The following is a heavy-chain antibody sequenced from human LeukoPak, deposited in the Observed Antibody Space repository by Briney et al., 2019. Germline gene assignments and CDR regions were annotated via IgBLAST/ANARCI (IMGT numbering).Heavy chain of an antibody. CDR1: GFTFSSYA. CDR3: VKGAALYYYDSSGPDY. J-gene: IGHJ4*02. CDR2: IRYDGGIK. V-gene: IGHV3-30*02. Sequence: GRSLRLSCAASGFTFSSYAMHWVRQAPGKGLEWVAFIRYDGGIKHYTDAVKGRFTISRDNSKNTLYLQMNSLRAEDTAVYYCVKGAALYYYDSSGPDYWGQGTLVTVSS. D-gene: IGHD3-22*01.